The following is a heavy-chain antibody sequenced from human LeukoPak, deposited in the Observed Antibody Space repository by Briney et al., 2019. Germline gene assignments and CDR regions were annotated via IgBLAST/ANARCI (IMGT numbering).Heavy chain of an antibody. J-gene: IGHJ4*02. CDR2: IYYTGSA. CDR3: ARGIADPYSFDS. D-gene: IGHD6-13*01. Sequence: SETLSLTCSVSGGSISSLYWSWIRQPPGKGLEWIGYIYYTGSANYNPSLKSRVTMFVDMSKNQFSLRLSSVTAADTAVYYCARGIADPYSFDSWGKGTLVTVSS. V-gene: IGHV4-59*12. CDR1: GGSISSLY.